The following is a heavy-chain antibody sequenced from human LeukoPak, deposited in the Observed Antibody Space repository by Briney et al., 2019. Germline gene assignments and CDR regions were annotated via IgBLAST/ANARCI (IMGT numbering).Heavy chain of an antibody. CDR2: IIPILGIA. D-gene: IGHD6-19*01. J-gene: IGHJ4*02. V-gene: IGHV1-69*04. CDR3: ARAFSGWSLDY. Sequence: GASVKVSCKASGGTFSSYAISWVRQAPGQGLEWMGRIIPILGIANYAQKFQGRVTITADKSTSTAYMELSSLRSEDTAVYYCARAFSGWSLDYWGQGTLVTVSS. CDR1: GGTFSSYA.